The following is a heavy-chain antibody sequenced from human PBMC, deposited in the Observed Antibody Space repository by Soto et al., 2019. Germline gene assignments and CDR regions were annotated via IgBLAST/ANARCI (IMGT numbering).Heavy chain of an antibody. CDR3: VRWGVSSYGLDV. D-gene: IGHD2-8*01. CDR2: VNPDSGHS. V-gene: IGHV1-8*01. Sequence: QEQLVQSGDEVKEPGASVRVACKATGYTFITYDISWVRQATGQGLEWMGWVNPDSGHSGYAQKFQGRVTMTSAASTNTAYMELSRLTSEDAGVYYCVRWGVSSYGLDVWGQGATVTV. CDR1: GYTFITYD. J-gene: IGHJ6*01.